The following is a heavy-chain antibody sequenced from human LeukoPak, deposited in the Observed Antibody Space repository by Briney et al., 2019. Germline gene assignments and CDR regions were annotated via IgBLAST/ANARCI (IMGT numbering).Heavy chain of an antibody. CDR2: INSDGSST. CDR1: GFTFSSYW. Sequence: PGGSLRLSCAASGFTFSSYWMHWVRQAPGKGLVWVSRINSDGSSTSYADSVKGRFTISRDNAKNTLYLQMNSLRAEDTAVYYCAREGYSYGPAVDYWGQGTLVTVSS. V-gene: IGHV3-74*01. J-gene: IGHJ4*02. CDR3: AREGYSYGPAVDY. D-gene: IGHD5-18*01.